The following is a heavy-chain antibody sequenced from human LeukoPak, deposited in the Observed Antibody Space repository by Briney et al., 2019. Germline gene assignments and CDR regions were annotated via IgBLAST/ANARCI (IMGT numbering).Heavy chain of an antibody. Sequence: ASVKVSCKASGYTFTGYYMHWVRQAPGQGLEWMGWINPNSGGTNYAQKFQGRVTMTRDTSISTAYMELSRLRSDDTAVYYCAREVPSYVRYFDWLWSGWFDPWGQGTLATVSS. CDR3: AREVPSYVRYFDWLWSGWFDP. J-gene: IGHJ5*02. CDR2: INPNSGGT. D-gene: IGHD3-9*01. V-gene: IGHV1-2*02. CDR1: GYTFTGYY.